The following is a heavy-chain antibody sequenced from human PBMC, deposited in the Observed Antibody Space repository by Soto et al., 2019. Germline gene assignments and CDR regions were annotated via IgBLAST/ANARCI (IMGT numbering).Heavy chain of an antibody. V-gene: IGHV3-33*08. CDR2: IWYDGSNK. D-gene: IGHD2-15*01. Sequence: PGGFLRLSCAASGFTFSSYGMHWVRQAPGKGLEWVAVIWYDGSNKYYADSVKGRFTISRDNSKNTLYLQMNSLRAEDTAVYYCARDLAAGKPSPYYYYGMDVWGQGTTVTVSS. J-gene: IGHJ6*02. CDR1: GFTFSSYG. CDR3: ARDLAAGKPSPYYYYGMDV.